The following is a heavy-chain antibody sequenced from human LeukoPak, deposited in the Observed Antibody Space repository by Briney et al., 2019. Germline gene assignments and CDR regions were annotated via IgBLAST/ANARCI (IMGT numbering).Heavy chain of an antibody. Sequence: GGSLRLSCAASGFTFSSYSMNWVRQAPGKGLEWVSSISSSSSYIYYADSVKGRFTISRDNAKNSLYLQMNSLRAEDTSVYYCASERGYSYGYWVYFDYWGQGTLVTASS. D-gene: IGHD5-18*01. CDR1: GFTFSSYS. V-gene: IGHV3-21*01. J-gene: IGHJ4*02. CDR3: ASERGYSYGYWVYFDY. CDR2: ISSSSSYI.